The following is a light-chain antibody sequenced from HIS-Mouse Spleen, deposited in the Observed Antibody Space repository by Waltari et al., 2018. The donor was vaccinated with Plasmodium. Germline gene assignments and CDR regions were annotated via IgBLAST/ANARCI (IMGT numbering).Light chain of an antibody. V-gene: IGKV3-20*01. CDR2: GAS. Sequence: EIVLTQSPGTLSLSPGERATLSCRARQSVSSSFLAWYQQKPGQAPRLLIYGASSRATGMPDRFSGSGSGTDFTLTISRLEPEDFAVYYCQQYGSSPWTFGQGTKVEIK. J-gene: IGKJ1*01. CDR3: QQYGSSPWT. CDR1: QSVSSSF.